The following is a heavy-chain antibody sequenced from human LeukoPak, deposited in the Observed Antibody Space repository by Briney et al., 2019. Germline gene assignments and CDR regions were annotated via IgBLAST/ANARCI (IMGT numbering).Heavy chain of an antibody. V-gene: IGHV1-18*01. D-gene: IGHD6-6*01. CDR3: ARTRTVRIAARPGLDAFDI. J-gene: IGHJ3*02. CDR2: ISAYNGNT. CDR1: GYTFTSYG. Sequence: SVKVSCKASGYTFTSYGISWVRQAPGQGLEWMGWISAYNGNTNYAQKLQGRVTMTTDTSTSTAYMELRSLRSDDTAVYYCARTRTVRIAARPGLDAFDIWGQGTMVTVSS.